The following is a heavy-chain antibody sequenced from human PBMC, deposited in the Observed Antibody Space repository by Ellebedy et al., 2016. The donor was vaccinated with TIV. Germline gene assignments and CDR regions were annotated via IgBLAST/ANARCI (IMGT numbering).Heavy chain of an antibody. CDR2: INHIGST. CDR1: GFSFSSYA. CDR3: AREYYDSSGYSPFDY. Sequence: MPGGSLRLSCAASGFSFSSYAMSWVRQSPGKGLEWIGEINHIGSTNYNPSLKSRVTISVDTSKNQFSLKLRSVTAADTAVYYCAREYYDSSGYSPFDYWGQGTLVTVSS. D-gene: IGHD3-22*01. V-gene: IGHV4-34*01. J-gene: IGHJ4*02.